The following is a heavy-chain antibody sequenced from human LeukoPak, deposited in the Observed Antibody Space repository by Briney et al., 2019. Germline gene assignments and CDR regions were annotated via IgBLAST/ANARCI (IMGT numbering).Heavy chain of an antibody. CDR2: IYYSGST. CDR3: ARHRAYSYSSPFDI. D-gene: IGHD6-6*01. J-gene: IGHJ3*02. Sequence: SESLRLSCGASGCSFSSYDLNWVRQPPGRGLEWVADIYYSGSTNSNASLKSRVTIFADPSKNQFSLRLSSVTAADTAVYYCARHRAYSYSSPFDIWGQGTMVTVSS. V-gene: IGHV4-59*08. CDR1: GCSFSSYD.